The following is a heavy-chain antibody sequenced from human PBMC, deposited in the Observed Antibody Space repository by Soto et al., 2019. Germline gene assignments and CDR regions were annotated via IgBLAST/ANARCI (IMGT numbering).Heavy chain of an antibody. V-gene: IGHV3-48*01. Sequence: GGSLRLSCAASGFTFSSYSMNWVRQAPGKGLEWVSYISSSSSTIYYADSVKGRFTISRDNAKNSLYLQMNSLRAEDTAVYYCARDPLITPPNCYMYVWGKGTTVTVSS. D-gene: IGHD3-22*01. CDR1: GFTFSSYS. J-gene: IGHJ6*03. CDR2: ISSSSSTI. CDR3: ARDPLITPPNCYMYV.